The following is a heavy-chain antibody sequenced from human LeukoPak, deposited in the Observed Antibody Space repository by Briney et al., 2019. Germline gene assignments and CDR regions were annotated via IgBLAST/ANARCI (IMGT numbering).Heavy chain of an antibody. CDR1: GYSFTSYW. V-gene: IGHV5-51*01. CDR3: ARRDGYCSSTSCYADYYYGMDV. D-gene: IGHD2-2*01. Sequence: GESLKISCKGSGYSFTSYWIGWVRQMPGKGLEWMGIIYPGDSDTTYRPSFQGQVTISADKSISTAYLQWSSLKASDTAMYYCARRDGYCSSTSCYADYYYGMDVWGQGTTVTVSS. CDR2: IYPGDSDT. J-gene: IGHJ6*02.